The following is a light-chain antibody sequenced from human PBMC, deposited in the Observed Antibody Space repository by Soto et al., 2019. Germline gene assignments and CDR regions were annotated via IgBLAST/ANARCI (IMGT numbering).Light chain of an antibody. CDR1: SSNIGSNT. Sequence: QSVLTQPPSASGTPGQRVTISCSGGSSNIGSNTVSWFQQLPGTAPKLLIHSNNQRPSGVPDRFSGSKSGTSASLAISGLQSEDEADYYCAAWDGSLNGWLFGGGTQLTVL. CDR3: AAWDGSLNGWL. J-gene: IGLJ3*02. CDR2: SNN. V-gene: IGLV1-44*01.